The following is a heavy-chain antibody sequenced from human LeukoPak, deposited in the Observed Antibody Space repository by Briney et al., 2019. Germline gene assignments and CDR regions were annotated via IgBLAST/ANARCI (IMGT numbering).Heavy chain of an antibody. CDR2: IFPTGSA. Sequence: KASETLSLTCTVSGGSISSYYWSWIRQSPVKGLEWIGYIFPTGSAFYNPSLESRVTISLDTSENQFSLTLSSVTAADTAVYYCARRNHYFYYMDVWGKGTTVTVSS. CDR1: GGSISSYY. CDR3: ARRNHYFYYMDV. V-gene: IGHV4-4*09. J-gene: IGHJ6*03.